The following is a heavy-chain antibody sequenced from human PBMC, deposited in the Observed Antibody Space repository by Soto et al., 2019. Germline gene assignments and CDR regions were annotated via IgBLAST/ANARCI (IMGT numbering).Heavy chain of an antibody. J-gene: IGHJ2*01. Sequence: SQTLSLTCAISGDSVSSNSAAWNWIRQSPSRGLEWLGRTYYRSKWYNDYAVSVKSRITINPDTSKDQFSLKLSSVTAADTAVYYCARTGFYYYDSSGYYGWYFDLWGRGTLVTVSS. V-gene: IGHV6-1*01. D-gene: IGHD3-22*01. CDR3: ARTGFYYYDSSGYYGWYFDL. CDR1: GDSVSSNSAA. CDR2: TYYRSKWYN.